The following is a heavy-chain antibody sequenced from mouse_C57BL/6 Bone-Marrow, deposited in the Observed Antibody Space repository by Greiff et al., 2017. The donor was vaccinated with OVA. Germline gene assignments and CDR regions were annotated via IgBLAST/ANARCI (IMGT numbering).Heavy chain of an antibody. D-gene: IGHD2-12*01. J-gene: IGHJ2*01. CDR2: IRSKSNNYAT. CDR3: VRGYSDY. CDR1: GFSFNTYA. V-gene: IGHV10-1*01. Sequence: EVKVVESGGGLVQPKGSLKLSCAASGFSFNTYAMNWVRQAPGKGLEWVARIRSKSNNYATYYADSVKDRFTISRDDSESMLYLQMNNVITEYTAMYYCVRGYSDYWGQGTTLTVSS.